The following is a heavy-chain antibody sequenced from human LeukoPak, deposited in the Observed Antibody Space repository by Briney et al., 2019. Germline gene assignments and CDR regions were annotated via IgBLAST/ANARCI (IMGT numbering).Heavy chain of an antibody. CDR3: TTDGDLVRGVIVRSDI. Sequence: PGRSLRLSCTASGFTFGDYAMSWVRQAPGKGLEWVGRIKSRTDGGTADYAAPVKGRFTISRDDLKNTVYLQMNSLKTEDTAVYYCTTDGDLVRGVIVRSDIWGQGTIVTVSS. D-gene: IGHD3-10*01. V-gene: IGHV3-15*01. J-gene: IGHJ3*02. CDR1: GFTFGDYA. CDR2: IKSRTDGGTA.